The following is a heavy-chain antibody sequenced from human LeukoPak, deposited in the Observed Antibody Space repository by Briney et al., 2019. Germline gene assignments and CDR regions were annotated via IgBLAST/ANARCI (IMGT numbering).Heavy chain of an antibody. V-gene: IGHV3-30-3*01. CDR3: ARDPSQVYIVVVPAALYYFDY. CDR1: GFTFSSHA. CDR2: ISYDGSNK. Sequence: GGSLRLSCAASGFTFSSHAFYWVRQAPGKGLEWVAVISYDGSNKYYADSVKGRFTISRDNSKNTLYLQMNSLRAEDTAVYYCARDPSQVYIVVVPAALYYFDYWGQGTLVTVSS. J-gene: IGHJ4*02. D-gene: IGHD2-2*01.